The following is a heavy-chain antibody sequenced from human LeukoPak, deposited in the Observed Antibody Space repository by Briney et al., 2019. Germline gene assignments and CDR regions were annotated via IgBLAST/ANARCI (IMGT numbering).Heavy chain of an antibody. CDR2: ISSSSSYI. J-gene: IGHJ4*02. D-gene: IGHD3-10*01. CDR3: ARYGSGSPLPPYYFDY. Sequence: GGSLRLSCAASGFTFSSYSMNWVRQAPGKGLEWVSSISSSSSYIYYADSVKGRFTISRDNAKNSLYLQMNSLRAEDTAVYYCARYGSGSPLPPYYFDYWGQGTLVTVSS. CDR1: GFTFSSYS. V-gene: IGHV3-21*01.